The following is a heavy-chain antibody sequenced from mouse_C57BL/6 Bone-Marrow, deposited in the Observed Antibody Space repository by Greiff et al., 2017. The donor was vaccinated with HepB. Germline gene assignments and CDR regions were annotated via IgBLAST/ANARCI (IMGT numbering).Heavy chain of an antibody. CDR1: GYTFTSYW. Sequence: VKLQESGAELVKPGASVKMSCKASGYTFTSYWITWVKQRPGQGLEWIGDIYPGSGSTNYNEKFKSKATLTVDTSSSTAYMQLSSLTSEDSAVYYCARWLLRSDYWGQGTTLTVSS. CDR2: IYPGSGST. CDR3: ARWLLRSDY. V-gene: IGHV1-55*01. J-gene: IGHJ2*01. D-gene: IGHD2-3*01.